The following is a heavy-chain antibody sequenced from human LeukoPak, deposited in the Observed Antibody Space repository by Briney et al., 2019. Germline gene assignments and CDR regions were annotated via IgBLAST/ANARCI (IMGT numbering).Heavy chain of an antibody. CDR1: GFTFSSYS. CDR3: ARDLDY. CDR2: ISNSSGTI. Sequence: QPGRSLRLSCAASGFTFSSYSMNWVRQAPGKGLEWVSYISNSSGTIFYADSVKGRFTISRDNAKNSLYLQMSSLRDEDTSVYYCARDLDYWGQRTLDTVSS. V-gene: IGHV3-48*02. J-gene: IGHJ4*02.